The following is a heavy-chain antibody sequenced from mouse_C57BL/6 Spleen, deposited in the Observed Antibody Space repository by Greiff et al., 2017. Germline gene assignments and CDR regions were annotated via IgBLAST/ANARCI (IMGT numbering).Heavy chain of an antibody. V-gene: IGHV5-9-1*02. J-gene: IGHJ2*01. CDR1: GFTFSSYA. CDR3: TRVSITTVVEGYFDY. CDR2: ISSGGDYI. D-gene: IGHD1-1*01. Sequence: EVHLVESGEGLVKPGGSLKLSCAASGFTFSSYAMSWVRQTPEKRLEWVAYISSGGDYIYYADTVKGRFTISRDTARNTLYLQMSSLKSEDTAMYYCTRVSITTVVEGYFDYWGQGTTLTVSS.